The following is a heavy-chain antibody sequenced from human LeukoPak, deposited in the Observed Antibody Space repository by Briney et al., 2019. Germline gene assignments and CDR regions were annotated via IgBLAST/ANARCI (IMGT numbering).Heavy chain of an antibody. J-gene: IGHJ6*02. Sequence: GGSLRLSCAASGFTFSSYAMSWVRQAPGKGLLWVSRINTDGSSTIYADSVKGRFTISRDNAENTLYLQMNSLRAEDTAVYYCARGPMVRGAYGMDVWGQGTTVTVSS. CDR3: ARGPMVRGAYGMDV. CDR1: GFTFSSYA. V-gene: IGHV3-74*01. CDR2: INTDGSST. D-gene: IGHD3-10*01.